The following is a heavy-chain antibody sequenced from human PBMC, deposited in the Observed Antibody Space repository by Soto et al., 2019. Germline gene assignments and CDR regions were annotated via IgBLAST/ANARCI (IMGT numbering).Heavy chain of an antibody. Sequence: SETLSLTCTVSGGSINNYYWSWIRQPPGKGLEWIGYIFYSGGTNYNPSLKSRVTISVDTSKNEFSLNMDSVTAADTAIYYCVRSVILSGGSYKGLIRLHYFDTWGPGTLVTVSS. V-gene: IGHV4-59*12. D-gene: IGHD3-3*01. J-gene: IGHJ4*02. CDR3: VRSVILSGGSYKGLIRLHYFDT. CDR2: IFYSGGT. CDR1: GGSINNYY.